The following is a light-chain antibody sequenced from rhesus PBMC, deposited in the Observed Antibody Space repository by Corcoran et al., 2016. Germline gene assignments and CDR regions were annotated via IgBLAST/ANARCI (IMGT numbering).Light chain of an antibody. CDR3: LQYSSSPYS. V-gene: IGKV1-22*01. J-gene: IGKJ2*01. Sequence: DIQMSQSPSSLSASVGDRVTITCRASQGISSYLNWYQQKPGKAPKLLIYKASSLQSGVPARSSGSGSGTDFTLTISSLQPKDFATYYCLQYSSSPYSFGQGTKVEIK. CDR2: KAS. CDR1: QGISSY.